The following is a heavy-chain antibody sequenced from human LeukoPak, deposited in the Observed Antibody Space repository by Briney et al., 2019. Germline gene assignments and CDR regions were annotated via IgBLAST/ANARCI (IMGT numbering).Heavy chain of an antibody. CDR2: INGDGSRI. J-gene: IGHJ4*02. Sequence: GGSLRLSCAASGFTFSRYWMHWVRQAPEKGLVWVSRINGDGSRITYADSVKGRFTISRDNAKNTLYLQMNSLRAEDTAVYYCASAQIDCSSTSCYKDYWGQGTLVTVSS. CDR1: GFTFSRYW. CDR3: ASAQIDCSSTSCYKDY. D-gene: IGHD2-2*02. V-gene: IGHV3-74*01.